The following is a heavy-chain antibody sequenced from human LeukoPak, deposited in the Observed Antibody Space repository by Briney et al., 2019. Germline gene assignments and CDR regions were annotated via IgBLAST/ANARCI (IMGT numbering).Heavy chain of an antibody. D-gene: IGHD2-15*01. CDR1: GGSFSGYY. CDR3: ARDERLPEYYFDY. Sequence: SETLSLTCAVYGGSFSGYYWSWIRQPPGKGREWIGEINHSGSTNYNPSLKSRVTMSVDTSKNQFSLKLSSVTAADTAVYYCARDERLPEYYFDYWGQGTLVTASS. CDR2: INHSGST. J-gene: IGHJ4*02. V-gene: IGHV4-34*01.